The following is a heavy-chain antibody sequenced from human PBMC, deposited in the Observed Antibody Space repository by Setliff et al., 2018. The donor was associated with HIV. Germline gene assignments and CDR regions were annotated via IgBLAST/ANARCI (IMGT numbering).Heavy chain of an antibody. Sequence: SLTCTVSAGSISGSLYYWGWIRQPPGKGLEWIGSIFYTGSTYYSPSLKSRVTVSVDTSKNQFSLKLSSVTAADTAIYYCARPRGEYRSYDAFDIWGQGTVVTVSS. V-gene: IGHV4-39*01. CDR1: AGSISGSLYY. D-gene: IGHD5-18*01. J-gene: IGHJ3*02. CDR2: IFYTGST. CDR3: ARPRGEYRSYDAFDI.